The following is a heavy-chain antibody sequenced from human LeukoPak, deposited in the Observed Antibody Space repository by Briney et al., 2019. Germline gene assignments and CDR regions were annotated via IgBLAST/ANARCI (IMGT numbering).Heavy chain of an antibody. J-gene: IGHJ4*02. CDR2: IKQDGSEK. Sequence: GGSLRLSCAASRFTFSSYWMSWVRQAPGKGLEWVASIKQDGSEKYYVDSVKGRFTISRDNAKNSLHLQMNSLRAEDTAVYYCARRPSFDYWGQGTLVTVSS. CDR1: RFTFSSYW. CDR3: ARRPSFDY. V-gene: IGHV3-7*01.